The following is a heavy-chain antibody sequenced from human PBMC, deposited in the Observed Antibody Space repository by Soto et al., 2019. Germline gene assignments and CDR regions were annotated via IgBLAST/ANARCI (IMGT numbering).Heavy chain of an antibody. CDR3: AGGSGGYYYFDF. CDR1: GYIFTNYR. CDR2: ISAYNGNT. V-gene: IGHV1-18*01. D-gene: IGHD3-3*01. J-gene: IGHJ4*02. Sequence: QVQLVQSGAEVKKPGASVKVSCKTSGYIFTNYRISWVRQAPGQGLEWMGGISAYNGNTNYPQKLQGRVTMTTDTSPSTAYMELGGLRADDTAVYYCAGGSGGYYYFDFWGQGTLVTVSS.